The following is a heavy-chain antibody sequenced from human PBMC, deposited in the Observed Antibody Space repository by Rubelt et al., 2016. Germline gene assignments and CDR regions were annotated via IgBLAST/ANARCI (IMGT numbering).Heavy chain of an antibody. CDR3: SMVRGAGGDY. Sequence: QVQLQQWGAGLLKPSETLSLTCAVYGGSFSGYYWSWIRQPPGKGLEWIGEINHSGSTNYNPSLKVRVTKSVATSKNQFSLKRSSVTAADTAGYYCSMVRGAGGDYWGQGTLVTVSS. D-gene: IGHD3-10*01. CDR2: INHSGST. J-gene: IGHJ4*02. V-gene: IGHV4-34*01. CDR1: GGSFSGYY.